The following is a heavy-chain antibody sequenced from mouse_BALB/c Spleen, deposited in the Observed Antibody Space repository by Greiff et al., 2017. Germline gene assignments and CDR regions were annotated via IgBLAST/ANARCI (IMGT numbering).Heavy chain of an antibody. J-gene: IGHJ3*01. V-gene: IGHV14-3*02. Sequence: DVQLQESGAELVKPGASVKLSCTASGFNIKDTYMHWVKQRPEQGLEWIGRIDTANGNTKYDPTFQGKATITADTSSNTAYLKLSSLTTEDTAVYCYAFPWFAYWGQGTLVTVSA. CDR2: IDTANGNT. CDR3: AFPWFAY. CDR1: GFNIKDTY.